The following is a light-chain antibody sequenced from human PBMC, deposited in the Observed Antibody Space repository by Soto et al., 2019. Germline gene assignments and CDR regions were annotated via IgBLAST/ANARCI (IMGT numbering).Light chain of an antibody. CDR2: DVS. Sequence: QSVLTQPASVSGSPGQSITISCTGTSSDVGGYKYVSWYQQHPGKAPKLMIYDVSNRPSGVSNRFSGSKSGNTASLTISGLQAEDEADYYCSSYISSSTLYVFGTGTKLTVL. CDR3: SSYISSSTLYV. CDR1: SSDVGGYKY. J-gene: IGLJ1*01. V-gene: IGLV2-14*03.